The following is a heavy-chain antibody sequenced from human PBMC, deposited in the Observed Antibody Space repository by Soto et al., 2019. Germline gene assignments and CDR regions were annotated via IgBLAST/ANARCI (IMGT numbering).Heavy chain of an antibody. D-gene: IGHD2-2*01. J-gene: IGHJ5*02. V-gene: IGHV1-2*04. Sequence: ASVKVSCKASGYTFTGYYMHWVRQAPGQGLEWMGWINPNSGGTNYAQKFQGWVTMTRDTSISTAYMELSRLRYDDTAVYYCARDGALLVVPATNRDNWFDACGQGTLVTVSS. CDR2: INPNSGGT. CDR1: GYTFTGYY. CDR3: ARDGALLVVPATNRDNWFDA.